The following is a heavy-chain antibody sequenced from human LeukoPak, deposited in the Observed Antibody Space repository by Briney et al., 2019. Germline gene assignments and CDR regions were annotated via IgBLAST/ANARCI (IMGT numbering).Heavy chain of an antibody. V-gene: IGHV1-2*02. Sequence: ASVTVSFKSSGYTFTDYYMHWVRQAPGQGLEWMGWINPNSGGTNYAQKFQGRVTMTRDTSISTAYMELSRLRSDDTAVYYCARDGSSSWYLGFNWFDPWGQGTLVTVSS. J-gene: IGHJ5*02. CDR2: INPNSGGT. CDR3: ARDGSSSWYLGFNWFDP. CDR1: GYTFTDYY. D-gene: IGHD6-13*01.